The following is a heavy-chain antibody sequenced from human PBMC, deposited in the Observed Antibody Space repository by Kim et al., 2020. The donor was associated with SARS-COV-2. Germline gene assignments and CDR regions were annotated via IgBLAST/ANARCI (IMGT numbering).Heavy chain of an antibody. V-gene: IGHV3-53*01. D-gene: IGHD1-1*01. CDR1: GFTVSAAY. CDR3: AREGQGHNDWSFAL. CDR2: IYHDGST. Sequence: GGSLRLSCAASGFTVSAAYMSWVRQAPGKGLEWVSLIYHDGSTFYADSVKGRFTISRDNSKNKLYLQMNRRREEGTAVYYCAREGQGHNDWSFALWCGGTLVTVSS. J-gene: IGHJ2*01.